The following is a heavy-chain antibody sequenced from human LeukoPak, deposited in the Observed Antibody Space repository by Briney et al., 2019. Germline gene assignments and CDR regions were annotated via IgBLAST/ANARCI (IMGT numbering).Heavy chain of an antibody. V-gene: IGHV4-34*01. J-gene: IGHJ4*02. D-gene: IGHD5-12*01. Sequence: PSETLSPTFPVYGGSLSGFYWGWIRQPPRKGLGWVGEINHSGSTNYNPSLKSRVTISVDTSKNQFSLKLSSVTAADTAVYYCARVGYSGYDRSFDYWGQGTLVTVSS. CDR3: ARVGYSGYDRSFDY. CDR2: INHSGST. CDR1: GGSLSGFY.